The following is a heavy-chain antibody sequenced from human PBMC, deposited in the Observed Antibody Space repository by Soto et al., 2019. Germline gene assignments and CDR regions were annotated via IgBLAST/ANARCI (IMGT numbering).Heavy chain of an antibody. V-gene: IGHV4-59*08. Sequence: SETLSLTCTVSGGSISSYYWSWIRQPPGKGLEWIGYIYYSGSTNYNPSLKSRVTISVDTSKNQFSLKLSSVTAADTAVYYCARLVGYALDYWGQGTLVTVSS. CDR2: IYYSGST. CDR3: ARLVGYALDY. D-gene: IGHD5-12*01. CDR1: GGSISSYY. J-gene: IGHJ4*02.